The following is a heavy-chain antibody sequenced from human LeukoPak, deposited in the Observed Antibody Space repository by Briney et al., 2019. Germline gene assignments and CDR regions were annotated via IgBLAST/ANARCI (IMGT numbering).Heavy chain of an antibody. CDR3: ARGQQGWDYFDY. Sequence: GGSLRLSCAASGFTFSSYGMHWVRQAPGKGLEWVAVISYDGSNKYYADSVKGRFTISRDNSKNTLYLQMNSLRAEDTAVYYCARGQQGWDYFDYWAREPWSPSPQ. D-gene: IGHD6-19*01. CDR1: GFTFSSYG. V-gene: IGHV3-30*03. CDR2: ISYDGSNK. J-gene: IGHJ4*02.